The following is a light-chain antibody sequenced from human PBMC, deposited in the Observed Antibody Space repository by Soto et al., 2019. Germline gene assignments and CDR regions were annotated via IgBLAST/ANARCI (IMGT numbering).Light chain of an antibody. CDR2: DAS. CDR1: QSISCS. CDR3: HQYNCWPTRT. J-gene: IGKJ2*01. V-gene: IGKV3-15*01. Sequence: EIVLTQSPAIMSLSPGERATLSCRASQSISCSLAWYQPKPGPAPRLLISDASTRATGIPTKFSGSGSGTEFTPTISSLQSEDLARYYCHQYNCWPTRTFGQGTK.